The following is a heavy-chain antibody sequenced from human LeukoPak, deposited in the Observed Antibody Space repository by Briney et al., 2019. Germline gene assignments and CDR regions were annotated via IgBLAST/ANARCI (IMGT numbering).Heavy chain of an antibody. CDR3: VYYDFSGSTLADY. J-gene: IGHJ4*02. Sequence: SETLSLTCAVYGGSFSNYYWAWIRQSPGKGLEWIAEMNHSGSTNYNPPLKSRVTISVDTSKKQLSLKLSSVTAADTALFYCVYYDFSGSTLADYWGQGTLVTVSS. V-gene: IGHV4-34*01. CDR2: MNHSGST. CDR1: GGSFSNYY. D-gene: IGHD3-22*01.